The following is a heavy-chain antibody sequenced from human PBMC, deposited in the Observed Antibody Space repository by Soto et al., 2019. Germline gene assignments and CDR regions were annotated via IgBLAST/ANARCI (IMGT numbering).Heavy chain of an antibody. V-gene: IGHV3-30-3*01. CDR2: ISYDGSNK. Sequence: QVQLVESGGGVVQPGRSPRLSCAASGFTFSSYAMHWVRQAPGKGLEWVAVISYDGSNKYYADSVKGRFTISRDNSKNTLYLQMNSLRAEDTAVYYCARDVLWDTAMAYWGQGTLVTVSS. J-gene: IGHJ4*02. D-gene: IGHD5-18*01. CDR3: ARDVLWDTAMAY. CDR1: GFTFSSYA.